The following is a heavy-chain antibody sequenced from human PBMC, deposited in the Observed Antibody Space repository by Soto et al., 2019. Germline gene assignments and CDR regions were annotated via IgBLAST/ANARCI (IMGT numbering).Heavy chain of an antibody. CDR3: VRDSSGSY. V-gene: IGHV3-74*03. CDR2: INSGGSLI. Sequence: GGSLRLSCSASGFTFGSYCMHWVRQAPGKGLVWVSRINSGGSLITYADSVKGRFTISRDNAKNTLYLQMDSLRGEDTAVYYCVRDSSGSYWGQGTLVTVSS. D-gene: IGHD6-19*01. CDR1: GFTFGSYC. J-gene: IGHJ4*02.